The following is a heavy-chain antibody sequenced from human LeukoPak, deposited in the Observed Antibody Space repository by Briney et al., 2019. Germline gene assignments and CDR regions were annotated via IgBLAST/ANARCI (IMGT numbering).Heavy chain of an antibody. CDR3: AKAGPRIAVVAPLN. D-gene: IGHD6-19*01. V-gene: IGHV3-53*01. CDR1: GFTVSSNY. J-gene: IGHJ4*02. CDR2: IYGGGST. Sequence: PGGSLRLSCAASGFTVSSNYMNWVRQAPGKGLEWVSVIYGGGSTYYADSVKGRFTISRDNAKNTLYLQMNSLRAEDTAVYYCAKAGPRIAVVAPLNWGQGTLVTVSS.